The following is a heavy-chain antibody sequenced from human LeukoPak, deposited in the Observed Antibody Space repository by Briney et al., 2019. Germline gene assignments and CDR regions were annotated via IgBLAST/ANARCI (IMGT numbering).Heavy chain of an antibody. J-gene: IGHJ3*02. CDR2: ISGSGGST. CDR3: ATFYGGNLAFDI. Sequence: GGALKPFCSSFGFNFNRLALEWGRQASGEGPEGVSAISGSGGSTYYADSVKGRFTISRDNSKNTLYLQMNSLRAEDTAVYYCATFYGGNLAFDIWGQGTMVTVSS. CDR1: GFNFNRLA. V-gene: IGHV3-23*01. D-gene: IGHD4-23*01.